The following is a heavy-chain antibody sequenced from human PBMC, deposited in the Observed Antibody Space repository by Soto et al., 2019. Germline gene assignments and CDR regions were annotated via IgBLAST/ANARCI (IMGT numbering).Heavy chain of an antibody. V-gene: IGHV3-21*01. CDR3: ARDRRTAAAEDRLRYGLDV. J-gene: IGHJ6*02. CDR1: GFTFNKYY. CDR2: LSSSGTYI. D-gene: IGHD6-25*01. Sequence: TGGSLRLSCAASGFTFNKYYMNWVRQAPGKGLEWVSSLSSSGTYIYYADSVKGRFTISRDNAKNSLYLQMNSLTAEDTAVYYCARDRRTAAAEDRLRYGLDVWGQGTTVTVSS.